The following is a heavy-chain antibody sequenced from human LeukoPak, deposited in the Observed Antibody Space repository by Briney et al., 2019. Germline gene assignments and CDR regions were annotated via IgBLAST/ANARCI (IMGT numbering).Heavy chain of an antibody. CDR3: ARGYRSGGSCYLGWFDP. V-gene: IGHV4-59*01. J-gene: IGHJ5*02. CDR1: GGSISSYY. CDR2: IYYSGST. Sequence: SETLSLTCTVSGGSISSYYWSWIRQPPGKGLEWIGYIYYSGSTNYNPSLKSRVTISVDTSKNQFSLKLSSVTAADTAVYYCARGYRSGGSCYLGWFDPWGQGTLVTVSS. D-gene: IGHD2-15*01.